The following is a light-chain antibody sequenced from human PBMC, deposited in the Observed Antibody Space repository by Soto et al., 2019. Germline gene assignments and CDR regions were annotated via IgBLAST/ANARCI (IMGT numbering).Light chain of an antibody. CDR2: DAS. Sequence: EIVLTQSPGTLSLSPGERATLSCRASQSVSRHLAWYQQKPGQAPRLLIYDASNRATGIPARFSGSGSGTDFTLTISSLETEDFAVYYCQQRSNWPPITFGQGTRLEIK. J-gene: IGKJ5*01. CDR1: QSVSRH. CDR3: QQRSNWPPIT. V-gene: IGKV3-11*01.